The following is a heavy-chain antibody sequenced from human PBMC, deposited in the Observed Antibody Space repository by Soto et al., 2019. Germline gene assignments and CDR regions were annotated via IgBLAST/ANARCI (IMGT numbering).Heavy chain of an antibody. D-gene: IGHD3-10*01. CDR1: GGSISSYY. CDR3: ARHNYGSRSTHFDY. CDR2: IYYSGST. Sequence: SETLSLTCTVSGGSISSYYWSWIRQPPGKGLEWIGYIYYSGSTNYNPSLKSRVTISVDTSKNQFSLKLNSMTAADTAVYYCARHNYGSRSTHFDYWGQGTLVIVSS. J-gene: IGHJ4*02. V-gene: IGHV4-59*08.